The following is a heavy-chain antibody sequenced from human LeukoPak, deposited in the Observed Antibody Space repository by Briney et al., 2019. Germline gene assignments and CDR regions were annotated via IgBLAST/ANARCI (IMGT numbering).Heavy chain of an antibody. Sequence: GGSLRLSCAASGFTFSSYAMSWVRQTPGKGLEWVSAISGSGGSTYYADSVKGRFTISRDNSKNTLYLQMNSLRAEDTAVYYCARFVVRSLIDPWGQGTLVTVSS. J-gene: IGHJ5*02. CDR1: GFTFSSYA. CDR3: ARFVVRSLIDP. D-gene: IGHD2-2*01. CDR2: ISGSGGST. V-gene: IGHV3-23*01.